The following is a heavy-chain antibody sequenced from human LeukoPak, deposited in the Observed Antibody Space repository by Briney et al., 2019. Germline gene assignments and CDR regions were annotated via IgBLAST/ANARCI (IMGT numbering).Heavy chain of an antibody. Sequence: GRSLRLSCAASGFTFDDYAMHWVRQAPGKGLEWVSGISWNSGSIDYADSVKGRFTISRDNAKNSLYLQMNSLRAEDTALYYCAKARSDSSGFQHWGQGTLVTVSS. D-gene: IGHD3-22*01. V-gene: IGHV3-9*01. CDR2: ISWNSGSI. CDR3: AKARSDSSGFQH. J-gene: IGHJ1*01. CDR1: GFTFDDYA.